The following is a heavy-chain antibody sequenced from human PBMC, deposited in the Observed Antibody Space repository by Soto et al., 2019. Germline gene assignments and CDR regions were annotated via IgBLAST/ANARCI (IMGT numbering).Heavy chain of an antibody. CDR1: GFTFSYYS. J-gene: IGHJ4*02. CDR2: ISSHSAYI. Sequence: EVQLVESGGGLVKPGGSLRLSCADSGFTFSYYSMHWVRQAPGKGLEWVSAISSHSAYIYYADSVKGRFTISRDNAKNSLYLQMNSLSAADTAPYYCARGGREIATNFAFWGQGPLVTVSS. CDR3: ARGGREIATNFAF. D-gene: IGHD2-21*01. V-gene: IGHV3-21*01.